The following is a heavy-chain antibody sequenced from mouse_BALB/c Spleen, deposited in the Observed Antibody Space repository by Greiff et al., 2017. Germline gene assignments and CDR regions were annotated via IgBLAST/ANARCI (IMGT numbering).Heavy chain of an antibody. J-gene: IGHJ4*01. CDR3: ALYPSMDY. CDR2: IYPSDSYT. CDR1: GYTFTSYW. Sequence: QVQLQQPGAELVRPGASVKLSCKASGYTFTSYWINWVKQRPGQGLEWIGNIYPSDSYTNYNQKFKDKATLTVDKSSSTAYMQLSSPTSEDSAVYYCALYPSMDYWGQGTSVTVSS. D-gene: IGHD2-3*01. V-gene: IGHV1-69*02.